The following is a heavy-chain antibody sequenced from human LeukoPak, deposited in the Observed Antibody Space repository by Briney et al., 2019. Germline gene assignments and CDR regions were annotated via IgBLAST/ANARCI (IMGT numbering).Heavy chain of an antibody. V-gene: IGHV5-51*01. CDR2: IYPADSDT. D-gene: IGHD3-22*01. CDR3: ARRNWNSGYYLDL. J-gene: IGHJ4*02. Sequence: GESLKISCEASGYNFIHYWIGWVRQVPGKGLEWMGIIYPADSDTKYSPSFHSQVTISADKSISTAYLQLVNLKPSDTAIYYCARRNWNSGYYLDLWGQGTPVTVSS. CDR1: GYNFIHYW.